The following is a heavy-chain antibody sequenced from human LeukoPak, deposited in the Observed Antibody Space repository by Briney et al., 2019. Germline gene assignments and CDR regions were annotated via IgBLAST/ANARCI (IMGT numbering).Heavy chain of an antibody. CDR1: GGSISSGGYY. J-gene: IGHJ5*02. V-gene: IGHV4-31*03. D-gene: IGHD2-15*01. CDR3: ARVGVAATLSGWFDP. CDR2: IYYSGST. Sequence: SQTLSHTCTVSGGSISSGGYYWSWIRQHPGKGLEWIGYIYYSGSTYYNPSLKSRVTISVDTSKNQFSLKLSSVTAADTAVYYCARVGVAATLSGWFDPWGQGTLVTVSS.